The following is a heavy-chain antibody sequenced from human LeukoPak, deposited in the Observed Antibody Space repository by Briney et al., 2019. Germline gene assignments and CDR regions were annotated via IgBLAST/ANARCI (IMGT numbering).Heavy chain of an antibody. V-gene: IGHV4-34*01. CDR2: INHSGST. CDR3: ARVGYCGGDCYPFDY. D-gene: IGHD2-21*02. CDR1: GGSFSGYY. Sequence: SETLSLTCAVYGGSFSGYYWSWIRQPPGKGLEWIGEINHSGSTNYNPSLKSRVTISVDTSRNSFSLELSSVTAADTAVYYCARVGYCGGDCYPFDYWGQGTLTTISS. J-gene: IGHJ4*02.